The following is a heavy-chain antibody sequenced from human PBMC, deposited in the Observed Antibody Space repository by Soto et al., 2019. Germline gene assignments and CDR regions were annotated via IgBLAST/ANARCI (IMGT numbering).Heavy chain of an antibody. CDR1: GGSFSGYY. Sequence: PSETLSLTCAVYGGSFSGYYWSWIRQPPGKGLEWIGEINHSGSTNYNPSLKSRVTISVDTSKNQFSLKLSSVTAADTAVYYCARAGILRYFDWPDYYYYYGMDVWGQGTTVTVSS. CDR3: ARAGILRYFDWPDYYYYYGMDV. CDR2: INHSGST. V-gene: IGHV4-34*01. D-gene: IGHD3-9*01. J-gene: IGHJ6*02.